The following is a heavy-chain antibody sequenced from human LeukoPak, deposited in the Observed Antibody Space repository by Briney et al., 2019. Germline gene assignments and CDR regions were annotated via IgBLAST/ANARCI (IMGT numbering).Heavy chain of an antibody. V-gene: IGHV3-33*06. Sequence: GGSLRLSCAASGFTFSSYGMHWVRQAPGKGLEWVAVIWYDGTNENYADSVKGRFTISRDNSKNTVYLQMNSLRVEDTAVYYCAKGMQHLDYWGQGTLVTVSS. J-gene: IGHJ4*02. D-gene: IGHD6-13*01. CDR3: AKGMQHLDY. CDR1: GFTFSSYG. CDR2: IWYDGTNE.